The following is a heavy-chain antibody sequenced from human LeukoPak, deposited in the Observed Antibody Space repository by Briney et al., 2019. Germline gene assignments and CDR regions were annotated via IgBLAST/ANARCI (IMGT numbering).Heavy chain of an antibody. V-gene: IGHV3-23*01. D-gene: IGHD1-26*01. CDR3: AKDYSDSRVGDVFLEY. Sequence: GGSLRLSCAASGLTFSNYAMSWFRQAPGKGVEWVSGITSGFTPLYADSVKGRFTISGDNSKSTFHLQMNSLRAEDTAVYYCAKDYSDSRVGDVFLEYWGQGTLVTVSS. CDR2: ITSGFTP. J-gene: IGHJ4*02. CDR1: GLTFSNYA.